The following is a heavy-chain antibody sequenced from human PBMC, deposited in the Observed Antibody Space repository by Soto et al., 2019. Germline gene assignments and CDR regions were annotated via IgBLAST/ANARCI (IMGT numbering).Heavy chain of an antibody. D-gene: IGHD1-1*01. CDR3: ARTITSGTRFDY. CDR2: VYHSGST. CDR1: GGSISTSNW. Sequence: QVQLQESGPGLVKPSGTLSLTCAVSGGSISTSNWWSWVRQPPGKGLEWIGEVYHSGSTNYNPAFKSRVAMSVDKAHYLFPRKLNSVTAADTALYYCARTITSGTRFDYWGQGSLVTVSS. J-gene: IGHJ4*02. V-gene: IGHV4-4*02.